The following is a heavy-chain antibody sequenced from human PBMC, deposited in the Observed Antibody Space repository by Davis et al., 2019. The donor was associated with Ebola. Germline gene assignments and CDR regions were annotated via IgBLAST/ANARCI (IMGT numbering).Heavy chain of an antibody. V-gene: IGHV3-23*01. J-gene: IGHJ5*02. CDR3: AKVHPPTTVTTGWFDP. Sequence: PAGSLRLSCAASGFIFSSYAMSWVRQAPGKGLEWVSSISVRSITYHVDSVKGRFTISRDNSKNTLYLQMNSLRAEDTAVYYCAKVHPPTTVTTGWFDPWGQGTLVTVSS. CDR2: ISVRSIT. D-gene: IGHD4-17*01. CDR1: GFIFSSYA.